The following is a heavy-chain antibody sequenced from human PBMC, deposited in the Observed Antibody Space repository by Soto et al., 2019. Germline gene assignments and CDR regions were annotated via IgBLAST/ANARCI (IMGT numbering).Heavy chain of an antibody. D-gene: IGHD1-26*01. V-gene: IGHV3-74*01. CDR3: ARVIVGATGYGMDV. J-gene: IGHJ6*02. CDR1: GFSLSSYW. Sequence: HPGGSLGLSCAASGFSLSSYWMHWVRQAPGKGLVWVSRINSDGSSTSYADSVKGRFTISRDNAKNTLYLEMNSLRAEDTAVYYCARVIVGATGYGMDVWGQGTTVTVSS. CDR2: INSDGSST.